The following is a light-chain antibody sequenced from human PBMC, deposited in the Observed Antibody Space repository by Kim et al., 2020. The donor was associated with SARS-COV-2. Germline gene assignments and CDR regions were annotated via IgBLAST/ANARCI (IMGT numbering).Light chain of an antibody. J-gene: IGKJ2*01. CDR2: GAS. V-gene: IGKV3-15*01. CDR3: QQYNNWPPYT. Sequence: IVMTQSPATLSVSPGERATLSCRASQSVFSDLAWYQQKPGQAPRLLIYGASTRATGIPARFSGSGSGTEFTLTISSLQSEDFAVYYCQQYNNWPPYTFGQGTKVDIK. CDR1: QSVFSD.